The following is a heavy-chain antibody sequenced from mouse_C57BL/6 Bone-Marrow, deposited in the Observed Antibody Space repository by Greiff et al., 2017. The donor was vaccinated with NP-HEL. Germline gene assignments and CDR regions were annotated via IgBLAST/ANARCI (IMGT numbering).Heavy chain of an antibody. V-gene: IGHV2-6*01. J-gene: IGHJ4*01. CDR2: IWGVGST. CDR1: GFSLTRSG. CDR3: ASGLRDAMDY. D-gene: IGHD2-4*01. Sequence: QVQLQQSGPGLVAPSQSLSITCTVSGFSLTRSGVDWVRQSPGKGLEWLGVIWGVGSTNYNSAIKSRLTISKDNSKSQVFLKMNSLQTDDTAMYYCASGLRDAMDYWGQGTSVTGSS.